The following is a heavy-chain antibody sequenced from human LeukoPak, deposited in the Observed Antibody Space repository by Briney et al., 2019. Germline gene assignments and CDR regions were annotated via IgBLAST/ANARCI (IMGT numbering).Heavy chain of an antibody. V-gene: IGHV4-4*07. CDR2: IYTSGST. J-gene: IGHJ4*02. CDR1: GCSISSYY. D-gene: IGHD6-13*01. CDR3: ARDGYSSSWYYFDY. Sequence: SETLSLTCTVSGCSISSYYWSWIRQPAGKGLEWIGRIYTSGSTNYNPSLKSRVTMSVDTSKNQFSLKLSSVTAADTAVYYCARDGYSSSWYYFDYWGQGTLVTVSS.